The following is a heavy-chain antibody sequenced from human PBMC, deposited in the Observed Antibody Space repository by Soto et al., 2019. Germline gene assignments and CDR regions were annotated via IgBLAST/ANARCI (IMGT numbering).Heavy chain of an antibody. Sequence: EVQLVQSGAEVKEPGESLKISCQGSGYNFIDYWIVWVRQMPGKGLEWMGIIYPGDSDTRYSPSFQGQVTISVDKSINTAYLQWSSLKASDTAMYYCARRWTFDNSAYGDESWGQGTLVTVSS. J-gene: IGHJ5*02. D-gene: IGHD3-22*01. V-gene: IGHV5-51*01. CDR3: ARRWTFDNSAYGDES. CDR1: GYNFIDYW. CDR2: IYPGDSDT.